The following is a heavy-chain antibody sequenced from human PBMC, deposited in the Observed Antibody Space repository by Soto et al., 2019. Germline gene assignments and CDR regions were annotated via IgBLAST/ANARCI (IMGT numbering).Heavy chain of an antibody. CDR3: ARDQTDSGGYSDS. CDR1: GFNFSSYG. Sequence: QVQLVESGGGVVQPGGSLRLSCEGSGFNFSSYGIHWVRQAPGKGLEWVAIIWNDGSNEYYADSVKGRFTISRDNSKNTVYLQVSKLRAEDTAVYFCARDQTDSGGYSDSWGQGTLVTVSS. D-gene: IGHD3-22*01. CDR2: IWNDGSNE. J-gene: IGHJ4*02. V-gene: IGHV3-33*01.